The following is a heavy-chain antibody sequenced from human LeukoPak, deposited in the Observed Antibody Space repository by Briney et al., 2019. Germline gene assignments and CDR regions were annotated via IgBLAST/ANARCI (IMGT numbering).Heavy chain of an antibody. J-gene: IGHJ4*02. CDR3: ARVQPHYNDSSDYPPDY. Sequence: PGGSLRFSCAASGFTFSDYYMSWIRQAPGKGLEWVSYISSSGSTIYYADSVKGRFTISRDNAKNSLYLQMNSLRAEDTAVYYCARVQPHYNDSSDYPPDYWREDTGDTVSS. CDR2: ISSSGSTI. CDR1: GFTFSDYY. D-gene: IGHD3-22*01. V-gene: IGHV3-11*01.